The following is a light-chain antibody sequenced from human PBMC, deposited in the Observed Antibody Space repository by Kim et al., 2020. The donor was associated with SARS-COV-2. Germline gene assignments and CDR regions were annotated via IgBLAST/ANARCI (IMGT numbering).Light chain of an antibody. V-gene: IGLV4-60*03. CDR1: SGHSSYI. CDR2: LEGSGSY. CDR3: ETWDSNTWV. Sequence: SSVKLNGTLSSGHSSYIIAWHQQQPGKAPRYLMKLEGSGSYNKGSGVPDRFSGSSSGADRYLTISNLQSEDEADYYCETWDSNTWVFGGGTQLTVL. J-gene: IGLJ3*02.